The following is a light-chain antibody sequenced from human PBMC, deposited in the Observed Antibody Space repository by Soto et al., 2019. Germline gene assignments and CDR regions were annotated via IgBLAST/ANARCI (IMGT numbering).Light chain of an antibody. V-gene: IGKV3-20*01. J-gene: IGKJ2*01. CDR3: QQDGCSPYT. CDR1: QSVSSSY. Sequence: EMVLTQSPGTMSLSPGERATLSCRASQSVSSSYLAWDQQTPGQAPRLLIYGASRRATGIADRFSGSGSGTDFTLTISRLEAEDFVVYYYQQDGCSPYTLRQGTKTEIK. CDR2: GAS.